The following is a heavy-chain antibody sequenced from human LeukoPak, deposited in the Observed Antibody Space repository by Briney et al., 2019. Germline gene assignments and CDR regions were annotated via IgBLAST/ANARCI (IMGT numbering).Heavy chain of an antibody. CDR3: ARGYAGYANWFDR. V-gene: IGHV3-7*01. CDR2: IKQDGSAK. D-gene: IGHD5-12*01. J-gene: IGHJ5*02. CDR1: GFTFSTYW. Sequence: GGSLRLSCAASGFTFSTYWMNWVRQAPGKGLEGVANIKQDGSAKYYVDSVKGRFTISRDNAKNSLYLQMNSLRVEDTALYYCARGYAGYANWFDRWGQGTLVTVSS.